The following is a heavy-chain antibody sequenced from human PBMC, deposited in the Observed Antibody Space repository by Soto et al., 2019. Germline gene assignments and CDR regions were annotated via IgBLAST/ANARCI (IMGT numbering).Heavy chain of an antibody. CDR2: IQSDGSST. D-gene: IGHD4-4*01. J-gene: IGHJ4*02. V-gene: IGHV3-74*01. CDR1: GFTFNNFW. CDR3: ARGGNPDD. Sequence: EVQLVESGGGVGQPGGSLRRSCAASGFTFNNFWMHWVRQAPGKGLLWVSRIQSDGSSTDYADSVKGRFTISRDNAKNTLYLQMNSLRAEDTAVYYCARGGNPDDWGQGTLVTVSS.